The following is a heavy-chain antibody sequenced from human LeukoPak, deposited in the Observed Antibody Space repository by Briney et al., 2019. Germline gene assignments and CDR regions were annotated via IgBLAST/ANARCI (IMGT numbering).Heavy chain of an antibody. CDR3: ASGYSYGEI. V-gene: IGHV4-30-2*01. CDR1: GGSISSGGYY. D-gene: IGHD5-18*01. Sequence: SETLSLTCTVSGGSISSGGYYWSWIRQPPGKGLEWIWYIYHSGSTYYNPSLKSRVTISVDRSKNQFSLKLSSVTAADTAVYYCASGYSYGEIWGQGTMVTVSS. J-gene: IGHJ3*02. CDR2: IYHSGST.